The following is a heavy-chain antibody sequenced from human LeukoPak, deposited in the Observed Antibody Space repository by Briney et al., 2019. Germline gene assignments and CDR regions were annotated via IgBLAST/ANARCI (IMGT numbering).Heavy chain of an antibody. CDR3: ARWEFKSRPIDY. J-gene: IGHJ4*02. V-gene: IGHV4-61*02. CDR1: GGSISSGSYY. D-gene: IGHD1-26*01. CDR2: TYTSGST. Sequence: SETLSLTCTVYGGSISSGSYYWSWIRQPAGKGLAWIGRTYTSGSTNYNPSLKSRVTISVDTSKNQFSLKLSSVTAADTAVYACARWEFKSRPIDYWGQGTLVTVSS.